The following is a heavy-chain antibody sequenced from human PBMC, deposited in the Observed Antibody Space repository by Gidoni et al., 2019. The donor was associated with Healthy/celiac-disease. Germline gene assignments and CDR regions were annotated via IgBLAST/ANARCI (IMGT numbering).Heavy chain of an antibody. V-gene: IGHV3-7*01. CDR2: IKQDGSEK. CDR3: ARDLFPEGDYFDY. CDR1: GFPFSSYW. Sequence: EVQLVESGGGLVQPGGSLRLSCAASGFPFSSYWMSWVRQAPGKGLEWVANIKQDGSEKYYVDSVKGRFTISRDNAKTSLYLQMNSLRAEDTAVYYCARDLFPEGDYFDYWGQGTLVTVSS. D-gene: IGHD2-21*01. J-gene: IGHJ4*02.